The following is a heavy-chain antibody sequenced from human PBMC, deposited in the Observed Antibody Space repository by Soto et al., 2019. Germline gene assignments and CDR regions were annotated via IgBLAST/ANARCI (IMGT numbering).Heavy chain of an antibody. V-gene: IGHV3-23*01. CDR1: GFTFSSYA. CDR3: AKDRTNSSGWYAESDY. Sequence: AGGSLRLSCAASGFTFSSYAMSWVRQAPGKGLEWVSAISGSGGSTYYADSVKGRFTISRDNSKNTLYLQMNSLRAEDTAVYYCAKDRTNSSGWYAESDYWGQGTLVTVSS. CDR2: ISGSGGST. J-gene: IGHJ4*02. D-gene: IGHD6-19*01.